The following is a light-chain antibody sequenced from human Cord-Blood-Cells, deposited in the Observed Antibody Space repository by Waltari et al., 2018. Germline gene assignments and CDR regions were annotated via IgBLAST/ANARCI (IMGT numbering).Light chain of an antibody. CDR1: QSISRG. J-gene: IGKJ5*01. CDR2: KAS. Sequence: DIQMTQSPSTLSASVGDRVPITCRASQSISRGLAWYQQKPGKAPKLQIFKASSLESGVPSRFSGSGSGTDFTLTISSLQPEDFATYYCQQSYSTPITFGQGTRLEIK. CDR3: QQSYSTPIT. V-gene: IGKV1-5*03.